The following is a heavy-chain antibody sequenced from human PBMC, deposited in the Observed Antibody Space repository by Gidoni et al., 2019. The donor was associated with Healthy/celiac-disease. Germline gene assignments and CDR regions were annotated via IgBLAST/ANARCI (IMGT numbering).Heavy chain of an antibody. V-gene: IGHV1-69*04. CDR1: GGTFSSYA. Sequence: QVQLVQSGAEVKKPGSSVKVSCKASGGTFSSYAISWVRQAPGQGLEWMGRIIPILGIANYAQKFQGRVTITADKSTSTAYTELSSLRSEDTAVYYCASYSGYAFGTFDYWGQGTLVTVSS. J-gene: IGHJ4*02. D-gene: IGHD5-12*01. CDR2: IIPILGIA. CDR3: ASYSGYAFGTFDY.